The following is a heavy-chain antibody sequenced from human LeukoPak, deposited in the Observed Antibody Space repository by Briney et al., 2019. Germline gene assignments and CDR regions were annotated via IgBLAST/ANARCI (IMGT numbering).Heavy chain of an antibody. J-gene: IGHJ4*02. V-gene: IGHV3-74*01. D-gene: IGHD2-21*02. CDR2: INTDGRST. CDR3: TRDAGTAGAERLDY. Sequence: QPGRSLRLSCAASGFTFSNYYMHWVRRAPGKGLVWVSRINTDGRSTDYADSVKGRFTISRDNAKNTLYLQMNSLRAEDTAVYYCTRDAGTAGAERLDYWGQGTLVTVSS. CDR1: GFTFSNYY.